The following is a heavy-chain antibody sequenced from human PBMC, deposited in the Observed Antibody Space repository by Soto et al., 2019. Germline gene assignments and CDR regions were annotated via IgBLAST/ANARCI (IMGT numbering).Heavy chain of an antibody. D-gene: IGHD5-12*01. V-gene: IGHV3-74*01. CDR3: ARGEYSSYDNTCYYYCMDV. CDR2: INRDGSST. CDR1: GFTFSSYW. J-gene: IGHJ6*03. Sequence: GGSLRLSCAASGFTFSSYWMHWVRQAPGKGLGWVSRINRDGSSTSYADSVKGRFTISRDNAKNTLYLQMNSLRAEDTAVYYCARGEYSSYDNTCYYYCMDVRGKGTTGTVSS.